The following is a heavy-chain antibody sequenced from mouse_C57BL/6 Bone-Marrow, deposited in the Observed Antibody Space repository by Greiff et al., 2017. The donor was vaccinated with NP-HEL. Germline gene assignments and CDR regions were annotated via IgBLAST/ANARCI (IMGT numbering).Heavy chain of an antibody. CDR3: ARFYYGSNDYAMDY. V-gene: IGHV7-3*01. CDR2: IRNKANGYTT. J-gene: IGHJ4*01. CDR1: GFTFTDYY. Sequence: EVQLVESGGGLVQPGGSLSLSCAASGFTFTDYYMSWVRQPPGKALEWLGFIRNKANGYTTEYSASLKGRFTISIDTSHSILYLQMNARRAEDSATYYCARFYYGSNDYAMDYWGQGTSVTVSS. D-gene: IGHD1-1*01.